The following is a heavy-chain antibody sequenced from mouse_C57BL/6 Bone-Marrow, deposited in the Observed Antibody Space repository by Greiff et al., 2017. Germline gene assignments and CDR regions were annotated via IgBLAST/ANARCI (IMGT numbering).Heavy chain of an antibody. J-gene: IGHJ4*01. CDR2: IWSDGST. Sequence: VKLVESGPGLVAPSQSLSITCTVSGFSLTSYGVHWVRQPPGKGLEWLVVIWSDGSTTYNSALKSRLGISKDNSKSQVFLKMNSLQTDDTAMYYCARQASSSYPRYYAMDYWGQGTSVTVSS. CDR1: GFSLTSYG. D-gene: IGHD1-1*01. CDR3: ARQASSSYPRYYAMDY. V-gene: IGHV2-6-1*01.